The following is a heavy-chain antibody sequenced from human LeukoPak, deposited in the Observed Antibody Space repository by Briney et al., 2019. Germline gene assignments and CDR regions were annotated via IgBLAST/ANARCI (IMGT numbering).Heavy chain of an antibody. J-gene: IGHJ3*02. D-gene: IGHD3-10*01. V-gene: IGHV3-11*04. CDR2: TDTSGNYI. CDR3: ARGRSITLLRGVAMSDGFDI. CDR1: GFTFSDYY. Sequence: GGSLRLSCAASGFTFSDYYMSWIRQAPGQGLEWVSFTDTSGNYIYYGDSVKGRFTISRDNARNLLFLQMNGLRAEDTAVYYCARGRSITLLRGVAMSDGFDIWGQGAMVAVSS.